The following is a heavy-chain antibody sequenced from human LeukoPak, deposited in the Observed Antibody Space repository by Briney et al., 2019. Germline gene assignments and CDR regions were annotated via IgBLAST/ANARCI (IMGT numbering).Heavy chain of an antibody. V-gene: IGHV4-31*03. D-gene: IGHD3-22*01. CDR2: IYYSGST. J-gene: IGHJ4*02. CDR1: GGSISSGGYY. Sequence: NPSETLSLTCTVSGGSISSGGYYWSWLRQHPGKGLEWIGYIYYSGSTYYNPSLKSRVTISVDTSKNQFSLKLSSVTAADTAVYYCARDSSGLFDYWGQGALVTVSS. CDR3: ARDSSGLFDY.